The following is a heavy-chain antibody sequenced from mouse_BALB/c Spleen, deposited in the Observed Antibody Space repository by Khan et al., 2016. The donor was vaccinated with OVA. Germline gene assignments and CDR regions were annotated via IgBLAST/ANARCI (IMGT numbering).Heavy chain of an antibody. J-gene: IGHJ2*01. CDR1: GYSITSDYA. CDR2: ISYSGNT. Sequence: EVELVESGPGLVKPSQSLSLTCTVTGYSITSDYAWNWIRQFPGNKLEWMGFISYSGNTNYNPSLKSRISITRDTTKNQFFLQLNSVTIVDTATYYCARVYGGDFDYWGQGTTLTVSS. V-gene: IGHV3-2*02. CDR3: ARVYGGDFDY. D-gene: IGHD1-1*01.